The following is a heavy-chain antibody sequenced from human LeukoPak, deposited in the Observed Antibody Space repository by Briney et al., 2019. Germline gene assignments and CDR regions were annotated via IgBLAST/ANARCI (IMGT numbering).Heavy chain of an antibody. Sequence: SETLSLTCAVYGGSFSGYYWSWIRQPPGEGLEWIGEINHSGSTNYNPSLKSRVTISVDTSKNQLSLKLSSVTAADTAVYYCARDSSGWCRNGFDYWGQGTLVTVSS. CDR1: GGSFSGYY. D-gene: IGHD6-19*01. CDR2: INHSGST. J-gene: IGHJ4*02. V-gene: IGHV4-34*01. CDR3: ARDSSGWCRNGFDY.